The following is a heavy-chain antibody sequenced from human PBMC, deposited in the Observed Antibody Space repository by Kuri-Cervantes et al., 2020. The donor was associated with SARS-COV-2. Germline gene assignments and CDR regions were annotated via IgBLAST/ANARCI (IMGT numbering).Heavy chain of an antibody. D-gene: IGHD6-13*01. CDR3: ARAQEHNAQQLAGVDY. J-gene: IGHJ4*02. CDR2: INPSGGST. V-gene: IGHV1-46*01. Sequence: ASVKVSCKASGYTFTSYYMPWVRQAPGQGPEWMGIINPSGGSTSYAQKFQGRVTMTRDTSTSTVYMELSSLRSEDTAVYYCARAQEHNAQQLAGVDYGGQGTVVTVSS. CDR1: GYTFTSYY.